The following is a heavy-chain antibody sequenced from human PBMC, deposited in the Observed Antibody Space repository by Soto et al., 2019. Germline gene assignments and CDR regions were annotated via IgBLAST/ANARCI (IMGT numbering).Heavy chain of an antibody. V-gene: IGHV1-69*13. CDR2: IIPIFGTA. Sequence: VKVSCKASGGTFSSYAISWVRQAPGQGLEWMGGIIPIFGTANYAQKFQGRVTITADESTSTAYMELSSLRSEDTAVYYCASTMVRGVITYYYYGMDVWGQGTTVTVSS. D-gene: IGHD3-10*01. J-gene: IGHJ6*02. CDR1: GGTFSSYA. CDR3: ASTMVRGVITYYYYGMDV.